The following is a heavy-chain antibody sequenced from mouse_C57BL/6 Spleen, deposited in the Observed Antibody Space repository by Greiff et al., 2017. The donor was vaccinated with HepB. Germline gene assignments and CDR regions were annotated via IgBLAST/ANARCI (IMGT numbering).Heavy chain of an antibody. Sequence: EVKLMESEGGLVQPGRSMKLSGTASGFTFSDYYMAWVRQVPEKGLEWVANINYDGSSTYYLDSLKSRFIISRDNAKNILYLQMSSLKSEDTATYYCARGGTYFDYWGQGTTLTVSS. CDR3: ARGGTYFDY. CDR1: GFTFSDYY. V-gene: IGHV5-16*01. CDR2: INYDGSST. J-gene: IGHJ2*01. D-gene: IGHD4-1*01.